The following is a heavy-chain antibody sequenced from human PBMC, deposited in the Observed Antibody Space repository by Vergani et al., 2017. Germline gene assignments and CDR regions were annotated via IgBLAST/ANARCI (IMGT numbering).Heavy chain of an antibody. CDR3: TRHGRSGWAGYFQH. CDR1: GVSIGSNSYY. Sequence: QVHLNEAGPGLVKPSQTLSLTCTVSGVSIGSNSYYWGWIRQPPGKGLEWIGTIYYTGTTYYNEAHNSRLTISVDTSKNQFSLNLTSVTAADTAVYYCTRHGRSGWAGYFQHWGQGTLVTASS. J-gene: IGHJ1*01. CDR2: IYYTGTT. V-gene: IGHV4-39*01. D-gene: IGHD6-19*01.